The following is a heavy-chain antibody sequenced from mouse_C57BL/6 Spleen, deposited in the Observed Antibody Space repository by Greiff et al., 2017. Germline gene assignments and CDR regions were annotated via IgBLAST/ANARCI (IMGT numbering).Heavy chain of an antibody. CDR2: IYPSSGCT. J-gene: IGHJ4*01. V-gene: IGHV1-7*01. CDR3: ARRGSYAMYY. CDR1: GYTFTSYG. Sequence: QVQLQQSGPELAKPGASVKLSCKASGYTFTSYGMHWVKQRPGQGLEWIGYIYPSSGCTKYNQKFKGKATLTADKSSSTAYMQLRSLTSEDSAVYYCARRGSYAMYYGGQGTSVTGAS.